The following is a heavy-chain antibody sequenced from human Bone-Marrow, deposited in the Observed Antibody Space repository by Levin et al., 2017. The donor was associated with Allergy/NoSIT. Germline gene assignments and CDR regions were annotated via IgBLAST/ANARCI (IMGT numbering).Heavy chain of an antibody. CDR2: INWNGGST. CDR3: ARGPRGVRVNLFQH. D-gene: IGHD3-10*01. J-gene: IGHJ1*01. CDR1: GFTFDDYG. Sequence: GESLKISCAASGFTFDDYGMSWVRQAPGKGLEWVSGINWNGGSTGYADSVKGRFTISRDNAKNSLYLQMNSLRAEDTALYYCARGPRGVRVNLFQHWGQGTLVTVSS. V-gene: IGHV3-20*04.